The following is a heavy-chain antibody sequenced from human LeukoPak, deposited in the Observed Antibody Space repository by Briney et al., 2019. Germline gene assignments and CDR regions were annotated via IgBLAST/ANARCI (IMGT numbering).Heavy chain of an antibody. CDR3: ARSPTSWYFDY. CDR2: ISGSGGGT. D-gene: IGHD2-2*01. V-gene: IGHV3-23*01. J-gene: IGHJ4*02. Sequence: GGSLRLSCAASGFTFISYAMSWVRQAPGKGLEWVSTISGSGGGTYYADSVKGRFTISRDNSKNTLYLQMNSLRPEDTSVYFCARSPTSWYFDYWGQGTLVTVSS. CDR1: GFTFISYA.